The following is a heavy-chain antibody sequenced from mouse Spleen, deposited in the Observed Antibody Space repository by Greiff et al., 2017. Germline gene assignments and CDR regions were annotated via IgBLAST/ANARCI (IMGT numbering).Heavy chain of an antibody. CDR3: ARSGGYIYTDPYLNS. Sequence: VQLQQSGPELVKPGASVKISCKASGYAFSSSWMNWVKQRPGKGLEWIGRIYPGDGDTNYNGKFKGKATLTADKSSSTAYMQLSSLTSEDSAVFFFARSGGYIYTDPYLNSWGQGTTLPFSS. CDR2: IYPGDGDT. V-gene: IGHV1-82*01. D-gene: IGHD1-3*01. J-gene: IGHJ2*01. CDR1: GYAFSSSW.